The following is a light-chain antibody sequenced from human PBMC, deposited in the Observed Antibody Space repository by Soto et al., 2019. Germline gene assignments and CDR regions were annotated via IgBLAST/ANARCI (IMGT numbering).Light chain of an antibody. CDR3: QQLNSEPYT. J-gene: IGKJ2*01. CDR2: AAS. CDR1: QGISSY. V-gene: IGKV1-9*01. Sequence: DIQLTQSPSFLSASVGDRVTITCRASQGISSYLAWYQQKPGKAPKLLIYAASTLQSGVPSRFSGSGSGTEFTLTISSLQPEDVATYYCQQLNSEPYTFGQGTKLEIK.